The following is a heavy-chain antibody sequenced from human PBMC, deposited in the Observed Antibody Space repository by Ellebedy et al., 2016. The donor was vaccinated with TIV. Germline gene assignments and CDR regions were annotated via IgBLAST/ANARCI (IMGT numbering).Heavy chain of an antibody. J-gene: IGHJ5*02. CDR2: IRQEGDEI. Sequence: GESLKISCAASGFNFRSYWMTWVRQAPGKGLEWVAKIRQEGDEIYYVESVKGRFTISRYNAKNSLFLQMNSLRVEDTAVYYCARRASYGDYAVQVNPWFDPWGQGTLVTVSS. D-gene: IGHD4-17*01. V-gene: IGHV3-7*01. CDR1: GFNFRSYW. CDR3: ARRASYGDYAVQVNPWFDP.